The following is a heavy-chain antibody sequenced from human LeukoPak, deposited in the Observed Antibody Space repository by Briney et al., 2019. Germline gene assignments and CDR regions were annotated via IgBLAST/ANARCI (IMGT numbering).Heavy chain of an antibody. Sequence: PSETLSLTCAVSGGSISSGGYSWSWIRQPPGTGLEWIGYIYHSGSTNYNPSLKSRVTISVDTSKNQFSLKLSSVTAADTAVYYCARAVYYGSGSFDAFDIWGQGTMVTVSS. D-gene: IGHD3-10*01. J-gene: IGHJ3*02. CDR2: IYHSGST. V-gene: IGHV4-30-2*01. CDR1: GGSISSGGYS. CDR3: ARAVYYGSGSFDAFDI.